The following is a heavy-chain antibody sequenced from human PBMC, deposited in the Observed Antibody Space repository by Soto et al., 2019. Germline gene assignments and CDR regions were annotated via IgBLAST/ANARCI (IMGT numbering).Heavy chain of an antibody. V-gene: IGHV3-23*01. CDR1: GFTFSSYA. Sequence: PGGSLRLSCAASGFTFSSYARSWVRQAPGKGLEWVSAISGSGGSTYYADSVKGRFTISRDNSKNTLYLQMNSLRAEDTAVYYCAKNGGSSGWYNYYFDYWGQGTLVTVSS. D-gene: IGHD6-19*01. CDR2: ISGSGGST. J-gene: IGHJ4*02. CDR3: AKNGGSSGWYNYYFDY.